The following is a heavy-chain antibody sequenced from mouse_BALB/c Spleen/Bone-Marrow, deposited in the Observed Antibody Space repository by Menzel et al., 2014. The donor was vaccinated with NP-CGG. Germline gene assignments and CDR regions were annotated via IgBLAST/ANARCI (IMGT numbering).Heavy chain of an antibody. CDR1: GFNIRDCY. V-gene: IGHV14-4*02. CDR2: IGPENGDT. D-gene: IGHD2-14*01. J-gene: IGHJ1*01. CDR3: NRYDWYFDV. Sequence: VQLQQSGAELVRSGASVKLSCTASGFNIRDCYMHWVKQRPEQGLEWIGWIGPENGDTEYAPKFQGKATMTADTSSNTAYLQLSSLTSEDTAVYYCNRYDWYFDVWGAGTTVTVSS.